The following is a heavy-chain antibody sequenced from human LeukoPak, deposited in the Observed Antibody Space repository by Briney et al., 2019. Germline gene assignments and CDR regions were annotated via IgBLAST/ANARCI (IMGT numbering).Heavy chain of an antibody. V-gene: IGHV4-61*02. CDR1: GGSISSGSYY. CDR3: ARVGPVYYYYMDV. Sequence: TLSLTCTVSGGSISSGSYYWSWIRQPAGKGLEWIGRIYTSGSTNYNPSLKSRDTISVDTSKNQFSLKLSSVTAADTAVYYCARVGPVYYYYMDVWGKGTTVTVSS. D-gene: IGHD3-16*01. J-gene: IGHJ6*03. CDR2: IYTSGST.